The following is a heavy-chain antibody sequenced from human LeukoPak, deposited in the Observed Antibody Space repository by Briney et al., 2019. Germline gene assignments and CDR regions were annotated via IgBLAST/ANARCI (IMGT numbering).Heavy chain of an antibody. D-gene: IGHD1-26*01. Sequence: GGSLRLSCAASGFTFSSYEMEWVRQAPGKGLEWVSYISSSGSTIYYADSVKGRFTISRDNAKNSLYLQMNSLRAEDTAVYYCARSLPAYSGSLYWGQGTLVTVSS. CDR1: GFTFSSYE. J-gene: IGHJ4*02. CDR2: ISSSGSTI. V-gene: IGHV3-48*03. CDR3: ARSLPAYSGSLY.